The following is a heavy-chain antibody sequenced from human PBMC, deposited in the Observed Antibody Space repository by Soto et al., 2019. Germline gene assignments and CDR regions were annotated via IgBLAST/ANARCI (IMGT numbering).Heavy chain of an antibody. V-gene: IGHV1-69*01. CDR1: GGTFSSYA. CDR2: IIPIFGTA. CDR3: ARVGGGDCSSTSFYFHYYYGMDV. D-gene: IGHD2-2*01. J-gene: IGHJ6*02. Sequence: QVQLVQSGAEVKKPGSSVKVSCKASGGTFSSYAISWVRQAPGQGLEWMGGIIPIFGTANYAQKFQGRVTITADESTSTAYMELSSLRSEDTAVYYCARVGGGDCSSTSFYFHYYYGMDVWGQGTTVTVSS.